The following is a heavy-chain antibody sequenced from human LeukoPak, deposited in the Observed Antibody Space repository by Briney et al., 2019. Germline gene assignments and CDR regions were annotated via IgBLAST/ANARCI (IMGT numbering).Heavy chain of an antibody. CDR1: GFTFSSYS. J-gene: IGHJ4*02. CDR3: AKDQNYDSSDYFDY. CDR2: IYSGGST. D-gene: IGHD3-22*01. V-gene: IGHV3-23*03. Sequence: GGSLRLSCAASGFTFSSYSMNWVRQAPGKGLEWVSVIYSGGSTYYADSVKGRFTISRDNSKNTLYLQMNSLRAEDTAVYYCAKDQNYDSSDYFDYWGQGTLVTVSS.